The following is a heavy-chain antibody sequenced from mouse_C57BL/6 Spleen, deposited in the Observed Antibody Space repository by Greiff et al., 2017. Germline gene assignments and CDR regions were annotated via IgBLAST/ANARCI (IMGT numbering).Heavy chain of an antibody. CDR2: IRSKSNNYAT. Sequence: EVQLVESGGGLVQPKGSLKLSCAASGFSFNTYAMNWVRQAPGKGLEWVARIRSKSNNYATYQADSVKDRFTISRDDSESMLYLQMNNLKTEDTAMYYCVSHTGPGDYAMDYWGQGTSVTVSS. CDR3: VSHTGPGDYAMDY. J-gene: IGHJ4*01. V-gene: IGHV10-1*01. CDR1: GFSFNTYA.